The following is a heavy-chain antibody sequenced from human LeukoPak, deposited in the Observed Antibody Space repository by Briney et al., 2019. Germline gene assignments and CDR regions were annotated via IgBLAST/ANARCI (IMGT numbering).Heavy chain of an antibody. CDR2: INHSGST. J-gene: IGHJ4*02. V-gene: IGHV4-34*01. CDR3: ARGVYGDYIDY. Sequence: TSETLSLTCAVYGGSFSGYYWSWIRQPPGKGLEWIGEINHSGSTNYNPSLKSRVTISVDTSKNRFSLKLSSVTAADTAVYYCARGVYGDYIDYWGQGTLVTVSS. D-gene: IGHD4-17*01. CDR1: GGSFSGYY.